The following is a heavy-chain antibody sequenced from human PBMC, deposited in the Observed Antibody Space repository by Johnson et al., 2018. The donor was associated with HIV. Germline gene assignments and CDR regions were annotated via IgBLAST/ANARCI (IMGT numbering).Heavy chain of an antibody. CDR3: ARDRIQWWSYVGTFDV. V-gene: IGHV3-30*04. Sequence: QVQLVESGGGVVQPGTSLRLSCTASGFAFSSYALHWVRQAPGKGLEWVAGISYDGKNKDYGQSVRGRVTISRDNSKSTLILQMDSLRADDTAVYYCARDRIQWWSYVGTFDVWGQGTTVTVSS. CDR2: ISYDGKNK. CDR1: GFAFSSYA. D-gene: IGHD2-15*01. J-gene: IGHJ3*01.